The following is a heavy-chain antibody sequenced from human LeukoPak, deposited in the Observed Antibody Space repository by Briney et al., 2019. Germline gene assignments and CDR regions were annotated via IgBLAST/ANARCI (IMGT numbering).Heavy chain of an antibody. V-gene: IGHV1-8*01. Sequence: ASVKVSCKASGYTFTSYDINWVRQAPGQGLEWMGWMIPNLGNTGYAQKFQGRVTMTRDTSISTAYMELSRLRSDDTAVYYCARGFVVVVAAYYYYGMDVWGQGTTVTVSS. J-gene: IGHJ6*02. D-gene: IGHD2-15*01. CDR2: MIPNLGNT. CDR1: GYTFTSYD. CDR3: ARGFVVVVAAYYYYGMDV.